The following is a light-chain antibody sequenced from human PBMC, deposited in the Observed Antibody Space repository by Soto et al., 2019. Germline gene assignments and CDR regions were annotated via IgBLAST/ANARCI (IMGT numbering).Light chain of an antibody. CDR2: STN. CDR1: SASVLTSYY. J-gene: IGLJ2*01. Sequence: QTVVSQEPSFSVSPGETVTLTCGLTSASVLTSYYPSWYQQTPGQAPRTLIYSTNIRSSGVPDRFSGSILGNKAALTITGAQADDESDYYCQTYDSSLSEVVFGGGTQLTVL. CDR3: QTYDSSLSEVV. V-gene: IGLV8-61*01.